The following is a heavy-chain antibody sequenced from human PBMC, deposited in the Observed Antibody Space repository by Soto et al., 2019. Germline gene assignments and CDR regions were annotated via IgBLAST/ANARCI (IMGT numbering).Heavy chain of an antibody. CDR2: TIPVFGTP. CDR3: ARGLSDGFITYFDFYVMDV. CDR1: EGTFNRHG. J-gene: IGHJ6*02. Sequence: QVQLVQSGAEMKRPGSSVKVSCKASEGTFNRHGISWVRQAPGQGLEWMGGTIPVFGTPKYAQEFQGRVTVSVDKSTSTAYMELSSLRSEDTAVYYCARGLSDGFITYFDFYVMDVWGQGTAVTVSS. V-gene: IGHV1-69*06. D-gene: IGHD3-22*01.